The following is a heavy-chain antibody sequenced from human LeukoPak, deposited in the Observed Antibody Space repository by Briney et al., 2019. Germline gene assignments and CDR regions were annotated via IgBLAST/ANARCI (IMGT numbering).Heavy chain of an antibody. Sequence: PSETLSLTCTVSGGSINTYYWSWIRQPPGKGLEWIASVYHSGTSNYNPSLRSRVIISVDTSKNQFSLRINSVTAADTALYYCARDRSGHIYGHFDSWGQGALVTVSS. V-gene: IGHV4-59*01. CDR2: VYHSGTS. CDR3: ARDRSGHIYGHFDS. D-gene: IGHD5-18*01. CDR1: GGSINTYY. J-gene: IGHJ4*02.